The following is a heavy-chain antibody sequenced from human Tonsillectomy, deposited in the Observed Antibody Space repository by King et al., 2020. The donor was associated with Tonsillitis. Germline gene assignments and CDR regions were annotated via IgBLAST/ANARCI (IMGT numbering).Heavy chain of an antibody. CDR3: ARRYSSGWSQYPFDY. J-gene: IGHJ4*02. V-gene: IGHV4-39*01. CDR1: GGSISSSSYY. CDR2: IYYSGST. Sequence: QLQESGPGLVKPSETLSLTCTVSGGSISSSSYYWGWIRQPPGKGLEWIGSIYYSGSTYHNPSLKSRVTISVDTSKNQFSLKLSSVTAADTAVYYCARRYSSGWSQYPFDYWGQGTLVTVSS. D-gene: IGHD6-19*01.